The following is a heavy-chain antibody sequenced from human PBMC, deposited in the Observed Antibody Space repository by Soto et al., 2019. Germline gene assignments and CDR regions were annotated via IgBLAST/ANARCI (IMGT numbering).Heavy chain of an antibody. CDR1: GYTFTSYY. J-gene: IGHJ5*02. D-gene: IGHD2-2*01. V-gene: IGHV1-46*01. Sequence: QVQLVQSGAEVKKPGASVKVSCKASGYTFTSYYIHWVRQAPGQGLEWMGVINPSGGSTSYAQNFQCRVTMTRDTSTSTVYMELSSLRSEDTAVYYCVRESTPTRWFDPWGQGTLVTVSS. CDR3: VRESTPTRWFDP. CDR2: INPSGGST.